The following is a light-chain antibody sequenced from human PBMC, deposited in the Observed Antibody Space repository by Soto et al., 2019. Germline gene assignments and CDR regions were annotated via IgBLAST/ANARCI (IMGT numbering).Light chain of an antibody. Sequence: DIKMSQSPSTLSGTVGDRVTITCRASQTISSWLAWYQQKPGKAPKLLIYKASTLKSGVPSRFSGSGSGTEFTLTICSLQPDDFATYYYQHYNSYSRTFGQGTKVDI. J-gene: IGKJ1*01. CDR1: QTISSW. V-gene: IGKV1-5*03. CDR3: QHYNSYSRT. CDR2: KAS.